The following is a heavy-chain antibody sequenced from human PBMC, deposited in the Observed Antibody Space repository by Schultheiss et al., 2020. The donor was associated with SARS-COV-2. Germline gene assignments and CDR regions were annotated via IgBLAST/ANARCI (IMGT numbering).Heavy chain of an antibody. CDR2: IYYSGST. CDR1: GGSISSYY. D-gene: IGHD3-3*01. V-gene: IGHV4-31*03. J-gene: IGHJ6*02. Sequence: LRLSCTVSGGSISSYYWSWIRQHPGKGLEWIGYIYYSGSTYYNPSLKSRLSISVDTSKNQFSLKLSSVTAADTAVYYCARIGYDFWSGYPSPTPYYYYGMDVWGQGTTVTVSS. CDR3: ARIGYDFWSGYPSPTPYYYYGMDV.